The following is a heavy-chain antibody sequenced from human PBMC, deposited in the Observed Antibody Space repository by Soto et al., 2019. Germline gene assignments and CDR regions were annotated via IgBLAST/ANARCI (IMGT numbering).Heavy chain of an antibody. D-gene: IGHD3-10*01. J-gene: IGHJ4*02. CDR1: GGTFSSYA. CDR3: ARGPMVRAKTRTYFDY. CDR2: IIPIFGTA. V-gene: IGHV1-69*13. Sequence: SVKVSCKASGGTFSSYAISWVRQAPGQGLEWMGGIIPIFGTANYAQKFQGRVTITADESTSTAYMELSSLRSEDTAVYYCARGPMVRAKTRTYFDYWGQGTLVTVSS.